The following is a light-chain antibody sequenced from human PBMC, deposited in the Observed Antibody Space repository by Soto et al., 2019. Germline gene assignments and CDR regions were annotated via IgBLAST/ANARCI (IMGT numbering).Light chain of an antibody. J-gene: IGKJ1*01. V-gene: IGKV3-20*01. CDR1: QSVGIS. CDR3: HQFGSFPRT. Sequence: DIVLTQSPGTLSLSPGEIATLSCRASQSVGISLSWYQHKSGQPPRLLIYSAFNRATGIPERFSGSVAGTDFTLTISRLEPEDFAVYSCHQFGSFPRTFGQGTQVVIK. CDR2: SAF.